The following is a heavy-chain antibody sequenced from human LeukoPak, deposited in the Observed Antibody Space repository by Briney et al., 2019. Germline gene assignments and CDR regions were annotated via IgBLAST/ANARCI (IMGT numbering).Heavy chain of an antibody. CDR2: ISGSGDST. CDR1: GFTFSSFA. Sequence: PGGSLRLSRTASGFTFSSFAMSWVRQAPGKGLDWVSAISGSGDSTSYADSVRGRFIISRDNSKNTLYLQMDSLRAEDTAVYYCATNRTTGGHRFDYWGQGTLVTVSS. V-gene: IGHV3-23*01. D-gene: IGHD1-1*01. J-gene: IGHJ4*02. CDR3: ATNRTTGGHRFDY.